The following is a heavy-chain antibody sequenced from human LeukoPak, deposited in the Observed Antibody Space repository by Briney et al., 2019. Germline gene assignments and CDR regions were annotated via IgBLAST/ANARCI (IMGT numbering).Heavy chain of an antibody. CDR2: ISSSGNTI. Sequence: QPGGSLRLSCVTSGFTFSSYEMNWVRQAPGKGLEWVSYISSSGNTIYYAHSVKGRFTISRDNAGNSLYLQMNNLRAEDTAVYYCARDVGMTSDYWGQGTLVTVS. V-gene: IGHV3-48*03. CDR3: ARDVGMTSDY. D-gene: IGHD1-1*01. J-gene: IGHJ4*02. CDR1: GFTFSSYE.